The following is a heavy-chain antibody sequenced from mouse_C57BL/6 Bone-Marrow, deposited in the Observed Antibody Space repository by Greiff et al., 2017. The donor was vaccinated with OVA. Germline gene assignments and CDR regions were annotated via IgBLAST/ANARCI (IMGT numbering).Heavy chain of an antibody. J-gene: IGHJ4*01. CDR2: ISNLAYSI. CDR3: ARQDGPYAMDY. Sequence: EVQRVESGRGLVQPGGSLKLSCAASGFSFSDYGMAWVRQAPRKGPEWVAFISNLAYSICYADTVTGRFTISRENAKNTLYLEMSSLRSEDTAMYYCARQDGPYAMDYWGQGTSVTVSS. D-gene: IGHD2-3*01. V-gene: IGHV5-15*01. CDR1: GFSFSDYG.